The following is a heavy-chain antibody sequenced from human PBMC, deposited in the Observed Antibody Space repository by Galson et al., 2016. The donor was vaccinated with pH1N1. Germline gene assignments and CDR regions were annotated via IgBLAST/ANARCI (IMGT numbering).Heavy chain of an antibody. CDR1: GDSISSSSYY. V-gene: IGHV4-39*01. CDR2: MYYSGSS. D-gene: IGHD3-10*01. CDR3: VRRVVGELLGNWFDP. Sequence: TLSLTCTVSGDSISSSSYYWGWIRQPPGKGLEWIGSMYYSGSSYYNPSLKSRVTISVGTSQNQFSLKLSSVTAADTAVYYCVRRVVGELLGNWFDPWGQGTLVTVSS. J-gene: IGHJ5*02.